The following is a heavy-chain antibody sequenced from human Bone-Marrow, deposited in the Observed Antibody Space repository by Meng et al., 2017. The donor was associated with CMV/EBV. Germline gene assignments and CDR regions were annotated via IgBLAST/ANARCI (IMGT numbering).Heavy chain of an antibody. CDR1: GFTFSSYA. D-gene: IGHD3-3*01. Sequence: GGSLRLSCAASGFTFSSYAMHWVRQAPEKGLEWVSGISGSGGSTYYADSVKGRFTISRDNSKNTLYLQMNSLRAEDTAVYYCARDRSYYYDFWRGYYYGMDVWGQGTTVTVSS. V-gene: IGHV3-23*01. J-gene: IGHJ6*02. CDR3: ARDRSYYYDFWRGYYYGMDV. CDR2: ISGSGGST.